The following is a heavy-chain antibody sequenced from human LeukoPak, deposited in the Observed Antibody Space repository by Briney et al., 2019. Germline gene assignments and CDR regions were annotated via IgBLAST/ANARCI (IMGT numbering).Heavy chain of an antibody. D-gene: IGHD2-15*01. CDR2: IYYSGST. Sequence: SETLSLTCTVSGGSISSSSYYWGWIRQPPGKGLEWIGSIYYSGSTYYNPSLKSRVTISVDTSKNQFSLKLSSVTAADTAVYYRAEHWGYCSGGSWYWEWFDPWGQGTLVTVSS. V-gene: IGHV4-39*01. J-gene: IGHJ5*02. CDR3: AEHWGYCSGGSWYWEWFDP. CDR1: GGSISSSSYY.